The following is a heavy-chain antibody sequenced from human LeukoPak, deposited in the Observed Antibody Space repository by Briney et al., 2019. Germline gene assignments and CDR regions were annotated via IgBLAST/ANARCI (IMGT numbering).Heavy chain of an antibody. Sequence: GGSLRLSCAASGFTFSSYSMNWVRQAPGKGLEWVSYISSSSTIYYADSVKGRFTISRDNSKNTLYLQINSLRAGDTAVYYCAKDSHWILFDDWGQGTLVTVSS. CDR1: GFTFSSYS. V-gene: IGHV3-48*01. D-gene: IGHD2-2*03. J-gene: IGHJ4*02. CDR2: ISSSSTI. CDR3: AKDSHWILFDD.